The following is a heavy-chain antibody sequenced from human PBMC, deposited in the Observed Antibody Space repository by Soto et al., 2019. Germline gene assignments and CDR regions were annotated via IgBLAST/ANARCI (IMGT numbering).Heavy chain of an antibody. V-gene: IGHV4-59*08. Sequence: SETLSLTCTVSGGSISSYYWSWIRQPPGKGLEWIGYIYYSGSTKYNPSLKSRVTISVATSKNQFSLRLSSVTAADSAVYYCARSGDYTNYYYYYMDVWGKGTTVTVSS. CDR2: IYYSGST. D-gene: IGHD4-17*01. CDR1: GGSISSYY. J-gene: IGHJ6*03. CDR3: ARSGDYTNYYYYYMDV.